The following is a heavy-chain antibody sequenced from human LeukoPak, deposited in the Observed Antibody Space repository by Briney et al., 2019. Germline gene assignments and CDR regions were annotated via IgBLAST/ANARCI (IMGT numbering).Heavy chain of an antibody. CDR2: IGTAGDT. V-gene: IGHV3-13*01. Sequence: GGSLRLSCAASGFTFSSYDMHWVRQATGKGLEWVSAIGTAGDTYYPGSVKGRFIISRDSSKNTLYLQMNSLRAGDAAVYYCAKAPVTTCSGAYCYPFDYWSQGTLVTVSS. J-gene: IGHJ4*02. CDR3: AKAPVTTCSGAYCYPFDY. CDR1: GFTFSSYD. D-gene: IGHD2-15*01.